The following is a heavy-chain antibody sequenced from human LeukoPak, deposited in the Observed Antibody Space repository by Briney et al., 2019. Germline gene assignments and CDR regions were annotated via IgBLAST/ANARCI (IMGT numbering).Heavy chain of an antibody. J-gene: IGHJ4*01. CDR3: ARDGTAAGLYFDL. D-gene: IGHD6-13*01. Sequence: GGSLRLSCAVSGFTFTDYWMNWVRQAPGKGLEWVPRIRKDGSEKTYVDSVKGRFTISRDNTKNSLSLQVNSLRGEDTAVYYCARDGTAAGLYFDLWGQGTLVTVSS. V-gene: IGHV3-7*01. CDR2: IRKDGSEK. CDR1: GFTFTDYW.